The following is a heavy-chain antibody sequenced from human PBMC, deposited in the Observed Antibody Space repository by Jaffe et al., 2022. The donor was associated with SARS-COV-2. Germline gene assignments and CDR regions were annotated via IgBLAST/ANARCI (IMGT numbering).Heavy chain of an antibody. CDR2: ISGSGGST. CDR1: GFTFSSYA. D-gene: IGHD3-22*01. Sequence: EVQLVESGGGLVQPGGSLRLSCAASGFTFSSYAMSWVRQAPGKGLEWVSAISGSGGSTYYADSVKGRFTISRDNSKNTLYLQMNSLRAEDTAVYYCAKDDVGDYYDSSGYPYWGQGTLVTVSS. CDR3: AKDDVGDYYDSSGYPY. V-gene: IGHV3-23*04. J-gene: IGHJ4*02.